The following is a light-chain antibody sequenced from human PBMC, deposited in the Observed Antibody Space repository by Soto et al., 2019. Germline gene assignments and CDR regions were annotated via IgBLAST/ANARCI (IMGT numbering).Light chain of an antibody. Sequence: DIQMTQSPSTLSASVGDRVTITCRASQSISSWLAWYQQKPGKAPKLLIYKASTVESGVPSRFSGSGSGTEFTLTISSLQTDDFASYYCLHYSTYPLTFGGGTKV. CDR2: KAS. V-gene: IGKV1-5*03. CDR3: LHYSTYPLT. CDR1: QSISSW. J-gene: IGKJ4*01.